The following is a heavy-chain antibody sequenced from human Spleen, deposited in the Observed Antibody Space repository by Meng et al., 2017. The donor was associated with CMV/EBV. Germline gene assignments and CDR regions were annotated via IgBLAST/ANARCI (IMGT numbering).Heavy chain of an antibody. CDR1: GGSFSGYY. V-gene: IGHV4-34*01. Sequence: GPLRLSCAVYGGSFSGYYWSWIRQPPGKGLEWIGEINHSGSTNYNPSLKSRVTISVDTSKIQFSLSLTSVTAADTAVYYCAREKTGYSLNDAFDIWGQGTMVTVSS. CDR2: INHSGST. CDR3: AREKTGYSLNDAFDI. D-gene: IGHD3-9*01. J-gene: IGHJ3*02.